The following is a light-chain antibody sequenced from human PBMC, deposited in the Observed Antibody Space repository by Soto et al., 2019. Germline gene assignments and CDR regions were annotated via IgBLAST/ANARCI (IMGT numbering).Light chain of an antibody. J-gene: IGKJ4*01. CDR2: SAS. CDR3: QEYNGSSGLT. CDR1: QNIRSW. V-gene: IGKV1-5*03. Sequence: DIQMTQSPSTLSASVGDRVTITCRASQNIRSWLAWYQQKPGKAPELLISSASGLDGGAPSRFSGRGSGTECTLTISSLLPDEVSPYYCQEYNGSSGLTFGGGAKVEIK.